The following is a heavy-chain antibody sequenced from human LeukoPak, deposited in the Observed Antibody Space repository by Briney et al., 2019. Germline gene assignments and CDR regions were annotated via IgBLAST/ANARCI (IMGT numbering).Heavy chain of an antibody. CDR3: ARDRIVVDNFGVVQYFDY. CDR1: GGSISSSSYY. Sequence: PSETLSLTCTVSGGSISSSSYYWGWIRQPPGKGLEWIGSIYYSGSTYYNPSLKSRVTILLDKSKNQFSLKLSSLTAADTAVYYCARDRIVVDNFGVVQYFDYWGQGILVTVSS. V-gene: IGHV4-39*07. CDR2: IYYSGST. D-gene: IGHD3-3*01. J-gene: IGHJ4*02.